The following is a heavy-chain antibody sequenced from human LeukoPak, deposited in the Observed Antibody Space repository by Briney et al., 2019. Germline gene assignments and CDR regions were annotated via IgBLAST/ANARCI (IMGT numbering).Heavy chain of an antibody. CDR2: IYYSGST. D-gene: IGHD6-19*01. CDR1: GGSISSYY. CDR3: ARESVAGTPYYFDY. Sequence: SETLSLTCTVYGGSISSYYWSWIRQPPGKGLEWIGYIYYSGSTNYNPSLKSRVTISVDTSKNQFSLKLSSVTAADTAVYYCARESVAGTPYYFDYWGQGTLVTVSS. J-gene: IGHJ4*02. V-gene: IGHV4-59*01.